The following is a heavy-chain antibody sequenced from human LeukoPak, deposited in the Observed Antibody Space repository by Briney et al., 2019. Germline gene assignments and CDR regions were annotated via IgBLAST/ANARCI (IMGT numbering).Heavy chain of an antibody. J-gene: IGHJ4*02. CDR2: ITGVADIT. CDR3: AKDPPSGYCSGGTCNDSPFDS. CDR1: GFTFTNYA. Sequence: GGSLRLSCAASGFTFTNYAMSWVRQAPGKGLEWVSLITGVADITYYADSVKGRFTISRDNSKNMLFLQMNSLRVEDTAVYYCAKDPPSGYCSGGTCNDSPFDSWGQGTLVTVSP. D-gene: IGHD2-15*01. V-gene: IGHV3-23*01.